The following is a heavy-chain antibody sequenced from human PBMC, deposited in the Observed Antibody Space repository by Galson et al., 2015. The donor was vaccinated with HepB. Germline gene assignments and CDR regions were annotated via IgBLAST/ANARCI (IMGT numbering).Heavy chain of an antibody. CDR1: GFTFNSYA. CDR2: ISGSGGST. V-gene: IGHV3-23*01. J-gene: IGHJ4*02. D-gene: IGHD6-13*01. CDR3: ARGRGSWYWYFDY. Sequence: SLRLSCAASGFTFNSYAMNWVRQAPGKGLQWVSAISGSGGSTYYADSVKGRFTISRDNSKNTLYLQMNSLRAEDTAVYYCARGRGSWYWYFDYWGQGTLVTVSS.